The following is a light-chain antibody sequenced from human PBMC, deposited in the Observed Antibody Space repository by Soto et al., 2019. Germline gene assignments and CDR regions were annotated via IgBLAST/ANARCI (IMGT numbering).Light chain of an antibody. CDR2: GAS. CDR3: QQTSSTPYS. Sequence: DIQMTQSPSSLSASVGDRFTITCRASQNIYSYLNWYQQQPGKAPKLLIYGASRLQSGVTSRFSGSGSGADFTLTISSLQPEDFATYSCQQTSSTPYSFGQGTKVDIK. J-gene: IGKJ2*03. V-gene: IGKV1-39*01. CDR1: QNIYSY.